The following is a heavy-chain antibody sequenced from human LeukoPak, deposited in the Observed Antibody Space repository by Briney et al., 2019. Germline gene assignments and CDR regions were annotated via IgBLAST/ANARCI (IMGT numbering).Heavy chain of an antibody. V-gene: IGHV3-9*01. CDR2: ISWNSGSI. J-gene: IGHJ4*02. CDR1: GFTFDDYA. Sequence: GGSLRLSCAASGFTFDDYAMHWVRQAPGKGLEWVSGISWNSGSIGYADSVKGRFTISRDNAKNSLYLRMNSLRAEDTALYYCAKGVGATGKYYFDYWGQGTLVTVSS. CDR3: AKGVGATGKYYFDY. D-gene: IGHD1-26*01.